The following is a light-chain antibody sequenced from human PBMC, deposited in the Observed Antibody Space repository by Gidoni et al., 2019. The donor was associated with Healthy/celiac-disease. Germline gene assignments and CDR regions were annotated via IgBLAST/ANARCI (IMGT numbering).Light chain of an antibody. V-gene: IGKV1-33*01. J-gene: IGKJ4*01. CDR3: QQYDNLPLT. CDR2: DAS. CDR1: KNISNY. Sequence: DIQMTQSPSSLSASVGDRVTITCQASKNISNYLNWYQQKTGKTPKLLIYDASNLETGVPSRFSGSGSGTDFTFTISSLQPEDIATYYCQQYDNLPLTCGGGTKVEIK.